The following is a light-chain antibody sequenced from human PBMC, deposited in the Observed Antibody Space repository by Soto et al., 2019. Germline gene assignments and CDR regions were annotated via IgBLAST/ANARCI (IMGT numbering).Light chain of an antibody. J-gene: IGKJ1*01. Sequence: EILMTQSPATLSVSPGERATLSCRASQSVDSNLAWYQQKPGQAPRLLIYGASTRATGISARFSGSGSGTEFTITISSLQSEDFGVYYCQQYNNWWTFGQGTKVEI. CDR1: QSVDSN. CDR2: GAS. CDR3: QQYNNWWT. V-gene: IGKV3-15*01.